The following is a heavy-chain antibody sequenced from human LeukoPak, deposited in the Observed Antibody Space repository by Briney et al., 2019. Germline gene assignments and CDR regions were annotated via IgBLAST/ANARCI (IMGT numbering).Heavy chain of an antibody. J-gene: IGHJ4*01. CDR1: GYTFTGFY. V-gene: IGHV1-2*02. Sequence: ASVKVSCKASGYTFTGFYIHWVRQAPGQGLEWMGWINPNSGGTNYAQKFQGRVTMTRDTSISTAYMELSRLRSDDTAVYYCASRHTYCGGDCYLGALDYWGQEPWSPSPQ. CDR3: ASRHTYCGGDCYLGALDY. CDR2: INPNSGGT. D-gene: IGHD2-21*01.